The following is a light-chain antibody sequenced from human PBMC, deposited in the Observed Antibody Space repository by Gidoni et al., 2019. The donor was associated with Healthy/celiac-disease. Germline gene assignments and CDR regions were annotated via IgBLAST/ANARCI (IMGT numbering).Light chain of an antibody. CDR3: QSYDSSLSAL. CDR1: SSNIGAGYA. Sequence: QSVLTQPPSVSGAPGQGVTISCTGSSSNIGAGYAVHWYQQLPGTAPKLLIYGNSNRPSGVPDRFSGSKSGTSASLAITGLQAEDEADYYCQSYDSSLSALFGTGTKVTVL. V-gene: IGLV1-40*01. CDR2: GNS. J-gene: IGLJ1*01.